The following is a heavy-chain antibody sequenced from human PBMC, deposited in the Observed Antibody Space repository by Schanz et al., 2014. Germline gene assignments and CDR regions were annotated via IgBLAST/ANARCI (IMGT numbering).Heavy chain of an antibody. D-gene: IGHD2-2*01. J-gene: IGHJ4*02. CDR2: ISSGGRNI. CDR3: AKVAPAATYLDS. CDR1: GFTFSNHA. Sequence: EVHLLESGGGLVQPGGSLRLSCAASGFTFSNHALSWVRQAPGKGLEWVSSISSGGRNISYAGSLKGRFTISRDNSKNTLYLQVNSLRAEDTAVYYCAKVAPAATYLDSWGLGTLVTVSS. V-gene: IGHV3-23*01.